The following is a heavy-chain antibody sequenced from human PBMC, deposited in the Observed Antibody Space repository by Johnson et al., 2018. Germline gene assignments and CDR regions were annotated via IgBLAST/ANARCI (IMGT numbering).Heavy chain of an antibody. J-gene: IGHJ6*02. V-gene: IGHV3-7*01. D-gene: IGHD2-15*01. CDR3: AREESDSPSSYYFFYGLDV. CDR1: GFTFSSYW. Sequence: VQLVQSGGGLVQPGGSLRLSCAASGFTFSSYWMSWVRQAPGKGLEWVANIKQDGSEKYYVDSVKGRFTLSRDKAKNPRYLQMNSLGVEDTAVYYCAREESDSPSSYYFFYGLDVWGQGTTVTVSS. CDR2: IKQDGSEK.